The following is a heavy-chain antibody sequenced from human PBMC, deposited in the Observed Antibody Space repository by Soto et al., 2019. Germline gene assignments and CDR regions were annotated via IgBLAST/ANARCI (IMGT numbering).Heavy chain of an antibody. Sequence: ASVKVSCKASGYTFTSYGISLVRQAPGQGLEWMGWISGYNGNTNFAQKLQGRVTMTTDTSTSTAYMELRSLRSDDTAVYYCARDAGVRGLISMGVWGQGTTVTVSS. CDR3: ARDAGVRGLISMGV. D-gene: IGHD3-10*01. J-gene: IGHJ6*02. CDR2: ISGYNGNT. V-gene: IGHV1-18*01. CDR1: GYTFTSYG.